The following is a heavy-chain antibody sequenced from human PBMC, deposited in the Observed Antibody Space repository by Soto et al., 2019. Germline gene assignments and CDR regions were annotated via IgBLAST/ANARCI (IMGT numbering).Heavy chain of an antibody. Sequence: ASVKVSCKASGYTFTTYGISWVRQAPGQGLAWMGWISPYNGTTKYADKCQGEMTMTTDTATSTAYMDLRSLRSDDTAVYYCARDGERDTGLNFYYYLHGMDAWGQGTRVTVS. CDR2: ISPYNGTT. V-gene: IGHV1-18*04. CDR1: GYTFTTYG. D-gene: IGHD1-1*01. CDR3: ARDGERDTGLNFYYYLHGMDA. J-gene: IGHJ6*02.